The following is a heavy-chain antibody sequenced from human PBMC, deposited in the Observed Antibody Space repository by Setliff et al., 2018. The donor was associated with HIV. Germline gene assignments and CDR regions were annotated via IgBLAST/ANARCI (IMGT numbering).Heavy chain of an antibody. CDR1: GFSFASAW. CDR3: STDLPSSGFFPDY. CDR2: IREEAHGGET. V-gene: IGHV3-15*01. J-gene: IGHJ4*02. Sequence: PGGSLRLSCAASGFSFASAWMNWVRRAPGKGLEWVARIREEAHGGETEYAAALRGRFTISRDDSKNTLYLQMNSLKTDDTAVYYCSTDLPSSGFFPDYWGQGTLVTVSS. D-gene: IGHD6-19*01.